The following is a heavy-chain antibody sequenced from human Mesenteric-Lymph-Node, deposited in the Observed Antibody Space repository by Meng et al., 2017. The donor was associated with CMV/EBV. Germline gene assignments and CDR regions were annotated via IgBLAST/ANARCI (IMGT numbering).Heavy chain of an antibody. D-gene: IGHD6-6*01. CDR1: GGSFSGYY. CDR3: ARGVGARSSNFDY. Sequence: SETLSLTCTVYGGSFSGYYWSWIRQPPGKGLEWIGEINHSGSTRYNPSLKSRVTISVDTSKNHFSLKMSSVTAADTAVYYCARGVGARSSNFDYWGQGILVTVSS. CDR2: INHSGST. V-gene: IGHV4-34*01. J-gene: IGHJ4*02.